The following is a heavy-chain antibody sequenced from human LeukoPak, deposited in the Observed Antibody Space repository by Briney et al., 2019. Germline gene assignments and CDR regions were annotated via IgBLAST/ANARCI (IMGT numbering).Heavy chain of an antibody. Sequence: AGGSLRLSCAASRFIFSKYAMSWVRQAPGKGLEWVANIKQDGSEKYYVDSVKGRFTISRDNAKNSLYLQMNSLRAEDTAVYYCARISSYIVVVPAARPYYMDVWGKGTTVTVSS. V-gene: IGHV3-7*01. CDR2: IKQDGSEK. J-gene: IGHJ6*03. CDR3: ARISSYIVVVPAARPYYMDV. CDR1: RFIFSKYA. D-gene: IGHD2-2*01.